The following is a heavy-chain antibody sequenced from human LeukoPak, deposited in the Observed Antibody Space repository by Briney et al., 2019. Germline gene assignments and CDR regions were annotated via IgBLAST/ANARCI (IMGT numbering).Heavy chain of an antibody. V-gene: IGHV4-34*01. D-gene: IGHD6-19*01. CDR3: ARDWEYSSGWYFGESTPHTRIWFDP. Sequence: SETLFLTCAVYGGSFSGYYWSWIRQPPGKGLEWIGEINHSGSTNYNPSLKSRVSISVDTSKNQFSLKLSSVTAADTAVYYCARDWEYSSGWYFGESTPHTRIWFDPWGQGTLVTVSS. J-gene: IGHJ5*02. CDR1: GGSFSGYY. CDR2: INHSGST.